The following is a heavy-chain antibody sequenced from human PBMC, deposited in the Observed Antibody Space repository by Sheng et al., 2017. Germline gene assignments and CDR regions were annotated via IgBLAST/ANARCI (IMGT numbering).Heavy chain of an antibody. J-gene: IGHJ4*02. CDR2: ISGSGGST. CDR3: AKDWYYDFWSGYYFDY. CDR1: GFTFSSYG. D-gene: IGHD3-3*01. V-gene: IGHV3-23*04. Sequence: EVQLVESGGGLVQPGGTLRLSCVASGFTFSSYGMSWVRQAPGKGLEWVSAISGSGGSTYYADSVKGRFTISRDNSKNTLYLQMNSLRAEDTAVYYCAKDWYYDFWSGYYFDYWGQGTLVTVSS.